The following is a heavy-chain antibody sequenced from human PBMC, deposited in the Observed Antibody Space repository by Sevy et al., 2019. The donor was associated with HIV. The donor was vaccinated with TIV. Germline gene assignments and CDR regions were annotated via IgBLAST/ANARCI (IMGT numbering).Heavy chain of an antibody. J-gene: IGHJ4*02. CDR2: IYYSGST. CDR3: ARGGEYCGGDCYSASPQYYFDY. V-gene: IGHV4-61*01. Sequence: SETLSLTCTVSGGSVSSGSYYWSWIRQPPGKGLEWIGYIYYSGSTNYNPSLKSRVTISVDTSKNQFSLKLSSVTAADTAVYDCARGGEYCGGDCYSASPQYYFDYWGQGTLVTVSS. D-gene: IGHD2-21*02. CDR1: GGSVSSGSYY.